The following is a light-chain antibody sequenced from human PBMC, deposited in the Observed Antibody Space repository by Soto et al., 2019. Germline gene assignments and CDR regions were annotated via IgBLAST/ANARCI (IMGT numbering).Light chain of an antibody. V-gene: IGKV3-11*01. CDR1: QSVSTY. CDR2: GAF. J-gene: IGKJ5*01. Sequence: EIVLTQSPATLSLSPGERATLSCRSSQSVSTYLALYQQKPGQAPRLLFYGAFNRATGIPARFSGSGSGTDFTLTISSLEPEDSAVYYCQQRNVWPPVTFGQGTRLEI. CDR3: QQRNVWPPVT.